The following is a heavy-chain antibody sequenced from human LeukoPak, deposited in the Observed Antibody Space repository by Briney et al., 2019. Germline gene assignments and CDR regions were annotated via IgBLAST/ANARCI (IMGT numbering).Heavy chain of an antibody. CDR2: IYSSGRT. V-gene: IGHV3-66*01. CDR3: ARDNGWMGTFDY. CDR1: GLTVSSTY. Sequence: GGSLRLSCAVSGLTVSSTYMNWVRQAPGKGLEWVSIIYSSGRTYYADSVKGRFTISRDNSKNSLYLQMNSLRVEDTAVYYCARDNGWMGTFDYWGQGTLVTVSS. J-gene: IGHJ4*02. D-gene: IGHD6-19*01.